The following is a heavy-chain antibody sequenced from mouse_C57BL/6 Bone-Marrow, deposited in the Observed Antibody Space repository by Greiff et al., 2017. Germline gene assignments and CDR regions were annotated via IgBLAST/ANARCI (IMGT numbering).Heavy chain of an antibody. CDR3: ARLLPYWYFDV. Sequence: EVKVVESGPVLVKPGASVKMSCKASGYTFTDYYMNWVKQSHGKSLEWIGVINPYNGGTSYNQKFKGKATLTVDKSSSTAYMELNSLTSEDSAVYYCARLLPYWYFDVWGTGTTVTVSS. CDR2: INPYNGGT. J-gene: IGHJ1*03. V-gene: IGHV1-19*01. D-gene: IGHD1-1*01. CDR1: GYTFTDYY.